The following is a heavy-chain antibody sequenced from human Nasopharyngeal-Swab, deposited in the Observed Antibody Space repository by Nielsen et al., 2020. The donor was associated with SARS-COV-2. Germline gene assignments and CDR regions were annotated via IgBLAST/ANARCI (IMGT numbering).Heavy chain of an antibody. CDR2: ISYDGSNK. D-gene: IGHD3-10*01. V-gene: IGHV3-30*18. CDR1: GFTFSSYG. CDR3: AKDRYSGSGSYKYYYFYYGMDV. J-gene: IGHJ6*02. Sequence: GGSLRLSCAASGFTFSSYGMHWVRQAPGKGLEWVAVISYDGSNKYYADSVKGRFTISRDNSKNTLYLQMNSLRAEDTAIYYCAKDRYSGSGSYKYYYFYYGMDVWGQGTTVTVSS.